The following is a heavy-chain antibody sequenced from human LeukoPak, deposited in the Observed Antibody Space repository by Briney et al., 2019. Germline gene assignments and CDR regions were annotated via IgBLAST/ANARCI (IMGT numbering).Heavy chain of an antibody. V-gene: IGHV4-59*01. CDR1: GVSISSYY. D-gene: IGHD3-22*01. Sequence: SETLSLTCTVSGVSISSYYWSWIRQPPGKGLEWIGYIYYSGSTNYNPSLKSRVTISVDTSKNQFSLKLSSVTAADTAVYYCARVGVGYDSSGYYPFDYWGQGTLVTVSS. CDR2: IYYSGST. CDR3: ARVGVGYDSSGYYPFDY. J-gene: IGHJ4*02.